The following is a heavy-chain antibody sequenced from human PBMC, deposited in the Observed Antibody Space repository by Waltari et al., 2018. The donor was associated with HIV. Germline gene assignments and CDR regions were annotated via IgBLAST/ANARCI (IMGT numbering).Heavy chain of an antibody. CDR1: GFCVHSYW. Sequence: EVQLVQSGEGLIKPGGSLRLSCPASGFCVHSYWMHWVRQTPGKGRVWVSRINIDGNRIDYADSVRGRFTISRDSAKNTLSLQMNSLTEEDTAVYYCSRDTFGEYDYWGQGTLVTVSS. CDR3: SRDTFGEYDY. J-gene: IGHJ4*02. CDR2: INIDGNRI. D-gene: IGHD3-10*01. V-gene: IGHV3-74*01.